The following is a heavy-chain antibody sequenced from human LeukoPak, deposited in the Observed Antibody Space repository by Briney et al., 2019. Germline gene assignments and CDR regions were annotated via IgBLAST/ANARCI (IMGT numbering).Heavy chain of an antibody. Sequence: ASVKVSCKASGYTFTGYGISWVRQAPGQGLEWMGWISAYNGNTNYAQKLQGRVTMTTDTSTSTAYMELRSLRSDDTAVYYCARDGGTLLLWSYPGKYWGQGTLVTVSS. J-gene: IGHJ4*02. V-gene: IGHV1-18*01. D-gene: IGHD3-10*01. CDR1: GYTFTGYG. CDR3: ARDGGTLLLWSYPGKY. CDR2: ISAYNGNT.